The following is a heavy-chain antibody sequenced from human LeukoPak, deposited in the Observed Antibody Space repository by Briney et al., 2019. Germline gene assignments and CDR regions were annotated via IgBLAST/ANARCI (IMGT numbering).Heavy chain of an antibody. CDR1: GGSISSYY. CDR3: ARRARATAGGDYFDY. J-gene: IGHJ4*02. CDR2: IYYSGST. D-gene: IGHD6-13*01. V-gene: IGHV4-59*08. Sequence: SETLSLTCTVSGGSISSYYWSWIRQPPGKGLEWIGYIYYSGSTNYNPSLKSRVTISVDTPKNQFSLKLNSVTAADAAVYYCARRARATAGGDYFDYWGQGTLVTVSS.